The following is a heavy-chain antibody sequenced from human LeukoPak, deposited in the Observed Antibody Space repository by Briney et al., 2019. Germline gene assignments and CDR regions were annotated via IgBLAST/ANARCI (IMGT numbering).Heavy chain of an antibody. D-gene: IGHD6-19*01. V-gene: IGHV3-74*01. CDR3: ARGRGSSGWYWDY. Sequence: GGSLRLSCAASGFTFSSYWMHWVRQAPGKGLVWVSRISSDGSSTTYADSVKGRFTISRDNAKNTLYLQMNSLRAEDTAVYYCARGRGSSGWYWDYWGQGTLVTVSS. CDR2: ISSDGSST. CDR1: GFTFSSYW. J-gene: IGHJ4*02.